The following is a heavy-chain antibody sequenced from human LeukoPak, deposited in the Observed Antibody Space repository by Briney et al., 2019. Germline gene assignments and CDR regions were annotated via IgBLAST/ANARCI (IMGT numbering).Heavy chain of an antibody. CDR2: LSGSGGST. J-gene: IGHJ4*02. V-gene: IGHV3-23*01. CDR1: GFTFSSYA. CDR3: AKDIHHDIVVVPAPTYFDY. D-gene: IGHD2-2*01. Sequence: GGSLRLSCAASGFTFSSYAMSWVRQAPGKGLEWVSALSGSGGSTYYADSVKGRFTISRDNSENTLYLQMISLRAEDTAVYYCAKDIHHDIVVVPAPTYFDYWGQGTLVTVSS.